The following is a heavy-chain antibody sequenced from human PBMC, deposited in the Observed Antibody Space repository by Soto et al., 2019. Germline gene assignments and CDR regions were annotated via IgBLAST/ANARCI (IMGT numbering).Heavy chain of an antibody. D-gene: IGHD3-22*01. CDR3: ARGGLHIESSGQLAYYFDN. Sequence: SETLSLTCAVYGGSFTDSFWSWIRQPPGMGLEWIGEINHRGFTNYNPSLKSRVTISVDASKNQFSLKLNSVTAADTAVYYCARGGLHIESSGQLAYYFDNWGQGTLVTVSS. V-gene: IGHV4-34*01. CDR1: GGSFTDSF. J-gene: IGHJ4*02. CDR2: INHRGFT.